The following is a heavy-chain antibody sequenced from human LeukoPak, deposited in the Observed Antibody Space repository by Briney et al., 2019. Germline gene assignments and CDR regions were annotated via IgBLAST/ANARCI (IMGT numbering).Heavy chain of an antibody. CDR1: GFTFGTYA. Sequence: GGSLRLSCAASGFTFGTYAMSWVRQAPGKGLEWVSAISGSGSSTYYTDSEKGRFTISRDSSKNTVYLQMNSLRAEDTAVYYCAKARTVTMWWSFDLWGRGTLVSVSS. CDR2: ISGSGSST. D-gene: IGHD4-17*01. J-gene: IGHJ2*01. V-gene: IGHV3-23*01. CDR3: AKARTVTMWWSFDL.